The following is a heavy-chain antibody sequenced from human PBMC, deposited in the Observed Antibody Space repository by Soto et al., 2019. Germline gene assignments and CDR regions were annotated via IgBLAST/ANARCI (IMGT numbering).Heavy chain of an antibody. CDR1: GFTFSNAW. Sequence: EVQLVESGGGLVKPGGSLRLSCAASGFTFSNAWMNWVRQAPGKGLEWVGRIKSKTDGGTTDYAAPVKGRFTISRDDSKNTLYLQMNSLKTEDTAVYYCTTVPYYYGSGSYYLFDYWGQGTLVTVSS. CDR3: TTVPYYYGSGSYYLFDY. D-gene: IGHD3-10*01. J-gene: IGHJ4*02. V-gene: IGHV3-15*07. CDR2: IKSKTDGGTT.